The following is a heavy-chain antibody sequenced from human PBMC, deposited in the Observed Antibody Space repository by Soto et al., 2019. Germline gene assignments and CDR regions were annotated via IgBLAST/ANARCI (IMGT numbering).Heavy chain of an antibody. J-gene: IGHJ6*02. V-gene: IGHV3-48*03. Sequence: EVQLVESGGGLVQPGGSLRLSCAASRFTFSSYEMNWVRQAPGKGLEWVSYISSSGSTIYYADSVKGRFTISRDNAKNSLYLQMNSLRAEDTAVYYCARDKVVVVPAAIYYYGMDVWGQGTTVTVSS. CDR2: ISSSGSTI. CDR1: RFTFSSYE. CDR3: ARDKVVVVPAAIYYYGMDV. D-gene: IGHD2-2*02.